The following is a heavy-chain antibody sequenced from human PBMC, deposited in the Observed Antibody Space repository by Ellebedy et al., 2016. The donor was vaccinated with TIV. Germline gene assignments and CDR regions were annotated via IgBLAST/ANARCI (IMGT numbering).Heavy chain of an antibody. CDR1: GFTFSSYS. CDR2: ISSSSSTI. Sequence: GESLKISCAASGFTFSSYSMNWVRQAPGKGLEWVSYISSSSSTIYYADSVKGRFTISRDNSKNTVYLQMNSLRAEETAVYFCTRGKARTGYQYGMDLWGQGTTVAVSS. V-gene: IGHV3-48*01. D-gene: IGHD6-13*01. J-gene: IGHJ6*02. CDR3: TRGKARTGYQYGMDL.